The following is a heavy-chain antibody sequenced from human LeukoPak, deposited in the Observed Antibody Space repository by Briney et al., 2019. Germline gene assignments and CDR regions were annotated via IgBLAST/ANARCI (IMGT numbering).Heavy chain of an antibody. Sequence: PGGSLRLSCAASGFTFSNHWMHWVRQAPGKGLMWVSRINRGGSRTDYADSVKGRFIISRDNAKNTLYLQMNSLRAEDTAVYYCVRDLGGRSGHWGQGTLVTVSS. CDR1: GFTFSNHW. V-gene: IGHV3-74*01. CDR3: VRDLGGRSGH. D-gene: IGHD1-26*01. J-gene: IGHJ4*02. CDR2: INRGGSRT.